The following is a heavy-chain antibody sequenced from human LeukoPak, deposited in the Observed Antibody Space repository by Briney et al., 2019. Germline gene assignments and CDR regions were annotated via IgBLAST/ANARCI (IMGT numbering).Heavy chain of an antibody. CDR3: ATTNLADYSFDS. Sequence: PSETLSLTCTVSGASISSYYWSWIRQPPGKGLEWIGYIFYTGNTNYNPSLKSRVAISVDTSTNQFALKLSSVTAADTAVYYCATTNLADYSFDSWGQGTLVTVSS. CDR1: GASISSYY. V-gene: IGHV4-59*08. D-gene: IGHD4-11*01. CDR2: IFYTGNT. J-gene: IGHJ4*02.